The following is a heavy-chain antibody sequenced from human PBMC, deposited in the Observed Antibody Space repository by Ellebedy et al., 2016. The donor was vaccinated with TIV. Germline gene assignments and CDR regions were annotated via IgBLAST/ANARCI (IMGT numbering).Heavy chain of an antibody. CDR3: ARDDEIMTLGGVFVIPLDY. V-gene: IGHV3-74*01. J-gene: IGHJ4*02. CDR2: INSDGGST. Sequence: PGGSLRLSCAASGFTFSNYWMHWVRQVPGKGLVWVSRINSDGGSTSYADSVKGRFSISRDNAKNTLYLQMNSLRAEDTAVYYCARDDEIMTLGGVFVIPLDYWGQGTPVTVSS. CDR1: GFTFSNYW. D-gene: IGHD3-16*02.